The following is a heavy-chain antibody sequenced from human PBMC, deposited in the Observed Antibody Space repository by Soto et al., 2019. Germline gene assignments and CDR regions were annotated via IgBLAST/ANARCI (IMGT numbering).Heavy chain of an antibody. CDR3: VTQTPYYSNYYYGMDV. Sequence: ASVKVSCKASGYTFTSYDINWVRQATGQGLEWMGWMNPNSGNTGYAQKFQGRVTMTRNTSISTAYMELSSLRSEDTAVYYCVTQTPYYSNYYYGMDVWGQGTTVTVSS. CDR1: GYTFTSYD. J-gene: IGHJ6*02. V-gene: IGHV1-8*01. D-gene: IGHD4-4*01. CDR2: MNPNSGNT.